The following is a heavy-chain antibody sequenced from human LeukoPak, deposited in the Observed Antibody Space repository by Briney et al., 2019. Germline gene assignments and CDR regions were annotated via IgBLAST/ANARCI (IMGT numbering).Heavy chain of an antibody. J-gene: IGHJ4*02. V-gene: IGHV3-53*01. CDR1: GFTVSSNY. CDR2: IYSGGST. CDR3: ARLVVGAGTTQYFDY. Sequence: GGSLRLSCAASGFTVSSNYMSWVRQAPGKGLEWVSVIYSGGSTYYADSAKGRFTISRDNSKNTLYLQMNSLRAEDTAVYYCARLVVGAGTTQYFDYWGQGTLVTVSS. D-gene: IGHD1-7*01.